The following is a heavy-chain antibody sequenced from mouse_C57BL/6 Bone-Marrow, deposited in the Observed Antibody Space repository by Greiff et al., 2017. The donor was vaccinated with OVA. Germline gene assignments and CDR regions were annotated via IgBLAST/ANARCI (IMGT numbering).Heavy chain of an antibody. D-gene: IGHD1-3*01. J-gene: IGHJ4*01. Sequence: QVQLQQSGAELVMPGASVKLSCKASGYTFTSYWMHWVKQRPGQGLEWIGEIDPSDSYTNYNQKFKGKSTLTVDKSSSTAYMQLSSLTSEDSAVYYCARYELAMDYWGQGTSVTVSS. CDR3: ARYELAMDY. V-gene: IGHV1-69*01. CDR1: GYTFTSYW. CDR2: IDPSDSYT.